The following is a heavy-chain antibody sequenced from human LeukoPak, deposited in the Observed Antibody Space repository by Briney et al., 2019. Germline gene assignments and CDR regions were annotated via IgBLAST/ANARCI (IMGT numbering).Heavy chain of an antibody. CDR2: ISWNSGSI. CDR1: GFTFDDYA. J-gene: IGHJ4*02. D-gene: IGHD4-17*01. CDR3: AKVPDYGDYSNYFDY. V-gene: IGHV3-9*01. Sequence: GGSLRLSCAASGFTFDDYAMDWVRQAPGKGLEWVSCISWNSGSIGYADSVKGRFTISRDNAKNSLYLQMNSLRAEDTALYYYAKVPDYGDYSNYFDYWGQGTLVTVSS.